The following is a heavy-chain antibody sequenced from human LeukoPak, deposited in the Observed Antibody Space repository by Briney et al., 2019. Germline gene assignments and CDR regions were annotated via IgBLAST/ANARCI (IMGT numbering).Heavy chain of an antibody. V-gene: IGHV3-21*01. CDR3: ARNGGNSDFDY. D-gene: IGHD4-23*01. CDR1: GFTFSSYS. CDR2: ISSSGTYI. Sequence: PGGSLRLSCAASGFTFSSYSMNWVRQAPGKGLEWVSFISSSGTYIYYADSMKGRFTTSRDNAKNSLYLQMNSLRAEDTAVYYCARNGGNSDFDYWGQGTLVTVSS. J-gene: IGHJ4*02.